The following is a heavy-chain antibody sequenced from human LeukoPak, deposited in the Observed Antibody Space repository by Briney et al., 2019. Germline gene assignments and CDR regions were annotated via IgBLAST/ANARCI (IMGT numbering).Heavy chain of an antibody. D-gene: IGHD4-17*01. J-gene: IGHJ4*02. V-gene: IGHV3-48*03. CDR2: LSSRSSTI. Sequence: GGSLRLSCVASGFTFSNYEMNWVRQAPGKGLEWVSFLSSRSSTIYYADSVKGRFTISRDNSKNTLYLQMNSLRAEDTAVYYCANRDDLPTVTAPAHRGYWGQGTLVTVSS. CDR3: ANRDDLPTVTAPAHRGY. CDR1: GFTFSNYE.